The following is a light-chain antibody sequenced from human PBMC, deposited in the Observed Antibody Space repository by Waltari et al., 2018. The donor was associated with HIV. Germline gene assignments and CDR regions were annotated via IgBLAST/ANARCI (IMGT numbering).Light chain of an antibody. CDR2: GNT. CDR1: SSNIGAGYD. J-gene: IGLJ1*01. CDR3: QSYDTSLSAYV. V-gene: IGLV1-40*01. Sequence: QSVLAQPPSVSGAPGQRVTISCTGSSSNIGAGYDVHWYQQLPGTAPKFLIYGNTNRPSGVPDRFAGSKSGSSASLAITGLQAEDEADYYCQSYDTSLSAYVCGTGTKVTVL.